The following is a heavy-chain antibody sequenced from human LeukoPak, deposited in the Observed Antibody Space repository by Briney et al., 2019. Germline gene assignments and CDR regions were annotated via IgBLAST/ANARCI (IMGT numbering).Heavy chain of an antibody. CDR1: GGSISTYY. CDR3: ARDSEVSSAWYPFDY. D-gene: IGHD6-19*01. J-gene: IGHJ4*02. CDR2: IYYSGST. Sequence: PSETLSLTCIVSGGSISTYYWSWIRQPPGKGLEWIGYIYYSGSTNYNPSLKSRVTISLDTSKNQFSLKLSSVTAADTAVYYCARDSEVSSAWYPFDYWGQGTLVTVSS. V-gene: IGHV4-59*01.